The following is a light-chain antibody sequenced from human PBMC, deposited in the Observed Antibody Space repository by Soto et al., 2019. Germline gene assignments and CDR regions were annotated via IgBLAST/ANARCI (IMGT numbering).Light chain of an antibody. V-gene: IGKV1-39*01. CDR2: AAS. CDR1: QSISSD. Sequence: DIQMTQSPSSLSASVGDRVTITCRASQSISSDLNWYQQKPGKAPKLLIYAASSLQSGVPSRFSGSVSGTDFTLTISSXQPEDFATYHCQQSYSTPRTFGQGTKVDNK. J-gene: IGKJ1*01. CDR3: QQSYSTPRT.